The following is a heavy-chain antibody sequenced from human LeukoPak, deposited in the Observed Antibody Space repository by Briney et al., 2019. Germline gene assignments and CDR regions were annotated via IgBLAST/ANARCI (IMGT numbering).Heavy chain of an antibody. J-gene: IGHJ4*02. Sequence: SETLSLTCAVSGGSISTYFWSWIRQSPGKGLEWIGNIHTIEKTNYNPSLKSRVSLSLDTSKKQFSLKMTSVTTADTAVYYCASTLKWLAFDYWGQGTLVTVSS. D-gene: IGHD3-22*01. CDR3: ASTLKWLAFDY. CDR1: GGSISTYF. V-gene: IGHV4-59*01. CDR2: IHTIEKT.